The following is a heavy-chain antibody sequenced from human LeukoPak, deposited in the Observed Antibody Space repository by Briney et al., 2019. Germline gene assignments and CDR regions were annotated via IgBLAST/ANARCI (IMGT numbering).Heavy chain of an antibody. CDR1: GGSISSYY. CDR2: IYYSGST. D-gene: IGHD5-18*01. Sequence: PSETLSLTCTVSGGSISSYYWSWIRQPPGKGLEWIGYIYYSGSTNYNPSLKSRVTISVDRSKNQFSLKLSSVTAADTAVYYCARRRDTHRNYYYYYMDVWGKGTTVTVSS. J-gene: IGHJ6*03. V-gene: IGHV4-59*12. CDR3: ARRRDTHRNYYYYYMDV.